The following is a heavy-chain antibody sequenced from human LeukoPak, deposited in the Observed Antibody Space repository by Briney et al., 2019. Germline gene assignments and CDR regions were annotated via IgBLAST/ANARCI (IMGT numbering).Heavy chain of an antibody. J-gene: IGHJ4*02. CDR2: INLDGSEQ. CDR3: AREVAVGIGAYNF. Sequence: GGSLRLSCVASGFTFTSFYMSWVRQAPGKGLEWVANINLDGSEQYYVDSVKGRFTISRDNAKNSLYLQMNSLWAEDTAVYYCAREVAVGIGAYNFWGQGTPVTVSS. CDR1: GFTFTSFY. D-gene: IGHD6-13*01. V-gene: IGHV3-7*01.